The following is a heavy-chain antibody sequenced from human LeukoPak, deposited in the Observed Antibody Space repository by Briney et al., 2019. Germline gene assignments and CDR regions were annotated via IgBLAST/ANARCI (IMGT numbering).Heavy chain of an antibody. CDR3: ARESGYSSSWYGLYYMDV. Sequence: SQTLSLTCAISGDSVSSNTAAWNWIRQSPSRGLEWLGRTYYRSKWYNDSAVSVKSRIIINPDTSKNQFSLQLNSVTPEDTAVYYCARESGYSSSWYGLYYMDVWGKGTTVTISS. CDR1: GDSVSSNTAA. J-gene: IGHJ6*03. V-gene: IGHV6-1*01. D-gene: IGHD6-13*01. CDR2: TYYRSKWYN.